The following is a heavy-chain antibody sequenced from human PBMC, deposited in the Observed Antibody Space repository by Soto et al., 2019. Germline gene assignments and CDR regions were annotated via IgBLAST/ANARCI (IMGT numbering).Heavy chain of an antibody. V-gene: IGHV4-31*03. D-gene: IGHD1-7*01. CDR2: IYYSGST. CDR1: GGSISSGGYY. Sequence: PSETLSLTCTVSGGSISSGGYYWSWIRHHPGKGLEWIGYIYYSGSTYYNPSLKSRVTISVDTSENQFSLKLSSVTAADTAVYYCARRTGITPRFDYWGQGTLVTVSS. CDR3: ARRTGITPRFDY. J-gene: IGHJ4*02.